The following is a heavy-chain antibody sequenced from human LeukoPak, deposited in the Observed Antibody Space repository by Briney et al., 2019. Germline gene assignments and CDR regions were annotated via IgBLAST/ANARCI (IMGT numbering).Heavy chain of an antibody. D-gene: IGHD5-24*01. J-gene: IGHJ6*03. Sequence: PSETLSLTCAVYGGSFSGHYWSWIRQPPGKGLEWVGEINHSGNTNYNQSLKSRVTISVDTSKSQFSLKLSSVTAADTAVYYCASRGGYKFRFTDYYYYYMDVWGNGTTVTVSS. CDR2: INHSGNT. CDR1: GGSFSGHY. V-gene: IGHV4-34*01. CDR3: ASRGGYKFRFTDYYYYYMDV.